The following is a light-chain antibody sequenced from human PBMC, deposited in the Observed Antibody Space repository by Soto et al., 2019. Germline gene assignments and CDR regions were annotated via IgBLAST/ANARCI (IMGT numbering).Light chain of an antibody. Sequence: IAGTRSALKVSLSKGERATLSCRASQRVSGSFLAWYQQKPGQAPKVLIYLASSRATGIPDRFSGSGSGTDFTLTISRLEPEDFAAYYCQQYGSLPGTFGQGTKVDI. CDR2: LAS. J-gene: IGKJ1*01. V-gene: IGKV3-20*01. CDR1: QRVSGSF. CDR3: QQYGSLPGT.